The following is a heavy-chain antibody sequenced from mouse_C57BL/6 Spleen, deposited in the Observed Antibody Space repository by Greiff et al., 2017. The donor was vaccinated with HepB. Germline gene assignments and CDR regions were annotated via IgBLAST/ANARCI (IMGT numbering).Heavy chain of an antibody. CDR3: ARSYDYHWYFDV. V-gene: IGHV1-64*01. CDR1: GYTFTSYW. CDR2: IHPNSGST. J-gene: IGHJ1*03. Sequence: QVQLQQPGAELVKPGASVKLSCKASGYTFTSYWMPWVKQRPGPGLEWIGMIHPNSGSTNYNEKFKSKATLTVDKSSSTAYMQLSSLTSEDSAVYYCARSYDYHWYFDVWGTGTTVTVSS. D-gene: IGHD2-4*01.